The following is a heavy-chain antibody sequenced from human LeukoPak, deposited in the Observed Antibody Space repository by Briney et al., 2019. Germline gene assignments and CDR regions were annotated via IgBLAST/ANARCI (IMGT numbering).Heavy chain of an antibody. CDR3: ARGRTARAFDI. Sequence: GGSLRLSCAASGFTFSSYEMNWVRQAPGKGLEWVSYIGSSGSTIYYADSVKGRFTISRDNAKNSLYLQMNSLRAEDTVVYYCARGRTARAFDIWGQGTMVTVSS. V-gene: IGHV3-48*03. J-gene: IGHJ3*02. CDR2: IGSSGSTI. CDR1: GFTFSSYE.